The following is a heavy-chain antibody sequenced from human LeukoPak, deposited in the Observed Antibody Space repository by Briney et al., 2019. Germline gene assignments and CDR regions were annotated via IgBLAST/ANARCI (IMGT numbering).Heavy chain of an antibody. Sequence: SETLSLTCAVYGGSFSGYYWSWIRQPPGKGLEWIGEINHSGSTNYNPSLKSRVTISVDTSKNQFSLKLSSVTAADTAVYYCASKVCRGGSCYSSEKSFQHWGQGTLVTVSS. CDR3: ASKVCRGGSCYSSEKSFQH. CDR2: INHSGST. D-gene: IGHD2-15*01. V-gene: IGHV4-34*01. J-gene: IGHJ1*01. CDR1: GGSFSGYY.